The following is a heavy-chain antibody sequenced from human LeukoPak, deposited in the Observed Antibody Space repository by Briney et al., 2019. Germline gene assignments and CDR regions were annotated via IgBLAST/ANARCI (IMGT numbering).Heavy chain of an antibody. Sequence: ASVKVSCKASGYTFTSYGISWVRQAPGQGLEWLGWIRTYNGNTHYAQKLQGRVTMTTDTSTTTAYMELRSLRSDDTAVYYCARVILLQNTPLSGDYWGQGTLVTVPS. J-gene: IGHJ4*02. CDR2: IRTYNGNT. D-gene: IGHD3-22*01. CDR1: GYTFTSYG. CDR3: ARVILLQNTPLSGDY. V-gene: IGHV1-18*01.